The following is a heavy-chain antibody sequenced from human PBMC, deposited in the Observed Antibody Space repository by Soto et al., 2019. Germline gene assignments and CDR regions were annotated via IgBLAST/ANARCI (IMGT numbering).Heavy chain of an antibody. J-gene: IGHJ6*02. V-gene: IGHV3-7*01. D-gene: IGHD1-26*01. CDR2: IKQDGSEK. Sequence: GGSLRLSCAASGFTFRNYWMSWVRQAPGMGLEWVAIIKQDGSEKYYVDSVKGRFTISRDNAKNSLYVQMNSLRDEDTAVYYCAAVGASGYYGMDVWGQGTTVTVSS. CDR3: AAVGASGYYGMDV. CDR1: GFTFRNYW.